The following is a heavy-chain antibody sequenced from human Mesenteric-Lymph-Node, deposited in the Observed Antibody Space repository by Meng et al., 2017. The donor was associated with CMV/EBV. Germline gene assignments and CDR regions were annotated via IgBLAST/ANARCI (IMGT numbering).Heavy chain of an antibody. CDR1: GFTFSSYS. CDR3: ARDGVRIVGAMHFDY. J-gene: IGHJ4*02. CDR2: ISSSSSTI. Sequence: GESLKISCAASGFTFSSYSMNWVRQAPGKGLEWVSYISSSSSTINYADSVKGRFTISRDNAKNTLYLQMNSLRAEETAVYYCARDGVRIVGAMHFDYWGQGTLVTVSS. V-gene: IGHV3-48*04. D-gene: IGHD1-26*01.